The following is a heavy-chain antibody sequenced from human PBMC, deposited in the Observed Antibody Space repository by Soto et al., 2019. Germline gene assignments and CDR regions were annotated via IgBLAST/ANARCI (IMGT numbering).Heavy chain of an antibody. J-gene: IGHJ4*02. CDR3: AREWSTSGDLDY. CDR2: ISYDGSIK. Sequence: QVQLVESGGGVVQPGRSLRLSCAASGFTFSSHSIQWVRQAPGKGLEWVAVISYDGSIKYYADSVKGRFTISRDNSKNTASLQMNSLRAEDTAVFYCAREWSTSGDLDYWGQGPLVTASP. CDR1: GFTFSSHS. V-gene: IGHV3-30-3*01. D-gene: IGHD3-10*01.